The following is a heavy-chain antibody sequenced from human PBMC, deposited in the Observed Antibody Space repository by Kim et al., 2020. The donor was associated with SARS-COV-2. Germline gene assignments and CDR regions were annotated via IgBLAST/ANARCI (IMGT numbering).Heavy chain of an antibody. CDR2: ISSSGSTI. V-gene: IGHV3-48*03. CDR1: GFTFSSYE. J-gene: IGHJ4*02. D-gene: IGHD3-22*01. Sequence: LSLTCAASGFTFSSYEMNWVRQAPGKGLEWVSYISSSGSTIYYADSVKGRFTISRDNAKNSLYLQMNSLRAEDTAVYYCARGAYYYDSSGPLDYWGQGTLVTVSS. CDR3: ARGAYYYDSSGPLDY.